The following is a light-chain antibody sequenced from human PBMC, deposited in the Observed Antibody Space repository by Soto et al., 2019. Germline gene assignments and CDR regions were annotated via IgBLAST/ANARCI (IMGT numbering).Light chain of an antibody. CDR1: SSDVGGYNY. J-gene: IGLJ1*01. CDR3: SSYTSRATLV. V-gene: IGLV2-14*01. CDR2: DVS. Sequence: QSVLTQPASVSGSPGQSITISCTGTSSDVGGYNYVSWYQQLPGKAPKLMIYDVSDRPSGVSNRFSGSKSGNTASLTISGLQAEDEADYYCSSYTSRATLVFGTGTKVTVL.